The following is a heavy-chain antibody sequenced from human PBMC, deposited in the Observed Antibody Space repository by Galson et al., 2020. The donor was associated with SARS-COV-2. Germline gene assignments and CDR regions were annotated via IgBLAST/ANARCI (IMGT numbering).Heavy chain of an antibody. Sequence: GGSLRLSCAASGFTFSSYEMNWVRQAPGKGLEWVSYISSSGSTIYYADSVKGRFTISRDNAKNSLYLQMNSLRAEDTAVYYCAREGDYGDYRHFYYWGQGTLVTVSS. J-gene: IGHJ4*02. V-gene: IGHV3-48*03. CDR1: GFTFSSYE. D-gene: IGHD4-17*01. CDR3: AREGDYGDYRHFYY. CDR2: ISSSGSTI.